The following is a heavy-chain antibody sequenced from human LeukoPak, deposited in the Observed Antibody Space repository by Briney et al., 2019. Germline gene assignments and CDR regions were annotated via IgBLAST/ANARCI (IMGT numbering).Heavy chain of an antibody. J-gene: IGHJ3*02. CDR3: ARDQFPYGDPGRGAFDI. V-gene: IGHV1-3*01. CDR2: INAGNGNT. Sequence: ASVKVSRKASGYTFTSYAMHWVRQAPGQRLEWMGWINAGNGNTKYSQKFQGRVTITRDTSASTAYMELSSLRSEDTAVYYCARDQFPYGDPGRGAFDIWGQGTMVTVSS. CDR1: GYTFTSYA. D-gene: IGHD4-17*01.